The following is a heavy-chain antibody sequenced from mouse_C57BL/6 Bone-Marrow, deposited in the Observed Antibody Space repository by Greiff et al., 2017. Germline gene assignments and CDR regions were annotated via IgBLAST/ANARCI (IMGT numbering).Heavy chain of an antibody. V-gene: IGHV1-62-2*01. Sequence: VQLVESGAELVKPGASVKLSCKASGYTFTEYTIHWVKQRSGQGLEWIGWFYPGSGSIKYNEKFKDKATLTADKSSSTGYMELSRVTSKDSAVYFCARNEVCNYFDYWGQGTTLTVSS. CDR1: GYTFTEYT. CDR2: FYPGSGSI. CDR3: ARNEVCNYFDY. J-gene: IGHJ2*01.